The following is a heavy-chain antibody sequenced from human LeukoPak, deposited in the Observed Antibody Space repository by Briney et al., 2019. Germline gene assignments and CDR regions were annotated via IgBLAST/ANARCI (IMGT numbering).Heavy chain of an antibody. CDR1: GFTFNSYL. V-gene: IGHV3-74*01. Sequence: GGSLRLSCAASGFTFNSYLMHWVRQAPGKGLVWVSRINSDGSSPTYADSVKGRFTISRDNAKNTLYLQMNSPRAEDTAVYYCARVGGSSWGYFYYHMDVWGKGTAVTVS. CDR2: INSDGSSP. D-gene: IGHD6-13*01. J-gene: IGHJ6*03. CDR3: ARVGGSSWGYFYYHMDV.